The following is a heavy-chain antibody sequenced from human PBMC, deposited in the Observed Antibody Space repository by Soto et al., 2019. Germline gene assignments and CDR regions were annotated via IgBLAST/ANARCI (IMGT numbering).Heavy chain of an antibody. J-gene: IGHJ5*02. Sequence: QVQLQQWGAGLLKPSETLSLTCVVYGGSFSGYYWSWIRQPPGKGLEWIGEINHSGSTNYNPSLNSRVTISVDTSKNQFSLKLSSVTAADTAVYYCARGFRFCSGGSCYSGWFDPWGQGTLVTVSS. CDR3: ARGFRFCSGGSCYSGWFDP. D-gene: IGHD2-15*01. CDR2: INHSGST. V-gene: IGHV4-34*01. CDR1: GGSFSGYY.